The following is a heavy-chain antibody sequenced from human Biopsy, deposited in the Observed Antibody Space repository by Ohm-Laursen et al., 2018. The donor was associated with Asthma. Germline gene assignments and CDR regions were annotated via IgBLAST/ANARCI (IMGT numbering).Heavy chain of an antibody. V-gene: IGHV3-30*03. CDR1: VFTFSRFG. CDR3: ARESSVAGSSDFDY. D-gene: IGHD6-19*01. CDR2: ISYDGSNK. Sequence: SLRLSCAASVFTFSRFGMHWVRRAPGKGLEWVAVISYDGSNKYYADSVKGRFTISRDNSKNTLYLQMNSLRAEDTAVYYCARESSVAGSSDFDYWGQGTLVTVSS. J-gene: IGHJ4*02.